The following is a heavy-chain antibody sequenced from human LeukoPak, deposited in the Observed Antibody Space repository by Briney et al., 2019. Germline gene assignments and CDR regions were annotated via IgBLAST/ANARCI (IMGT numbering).Heavy chain of an antibody. J-gene: IGHJ4*02. D-gene: IGHD3-22*01. V-gene: IGHV3-48*03. CDR1: GFIFSSYD. CDR2: ISSSGSTI. CDR3: ARDRYYYDSSAYYEIDY. Sequence: GGSLRLSCAASGFIFSSYDMNWVRQAPGKGLEWDSYISSSGSTIYYADSVKGRFTISRDNAKNSLFLQMISLRAEDTAVYYCARDRYYYDSSAYYEIDYWGQGTLVTVSS.